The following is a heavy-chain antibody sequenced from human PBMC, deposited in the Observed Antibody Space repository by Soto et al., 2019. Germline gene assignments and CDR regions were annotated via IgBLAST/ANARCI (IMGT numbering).Heavy chain of an antibody. CDR2: INPSGGST. Sequence: QVQLVQSGAEVKKPGASVKVSCKASGYTFTSFYIHWVRQAPGQGLEWMGIINPSGGSTNYAQKFQGRVIVTRDTSTSTVYMELSSQKSEDTAVYYCARNLAAGDYWGQGTLVTVSS. J-gene: IGHJ4*02. D-gene: IGHD6-13*01. CDR3: ARNLAAGDY. V-gene: IGHV1-46*01. CDR1: GYTFTSFY.